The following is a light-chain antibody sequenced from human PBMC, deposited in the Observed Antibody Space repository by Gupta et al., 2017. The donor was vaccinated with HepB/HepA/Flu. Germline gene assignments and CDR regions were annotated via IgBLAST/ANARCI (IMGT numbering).Light chain of an antibody. V-gene: IGKV3-15*01. Sequence: LKTHSPATLSVSPGDRATLSCRASQSISNDLAWYQQKPGQAPRFLIYDASSRATGIPARVSGGGSETEFTLTISSLQSEDFAIYYCQQYNDWPRTFGQGTKVEI. CDR2: DAS. J-gene: IGKJ1*01. CDR1: QSISND. CDR3: QQYNDWPRT.